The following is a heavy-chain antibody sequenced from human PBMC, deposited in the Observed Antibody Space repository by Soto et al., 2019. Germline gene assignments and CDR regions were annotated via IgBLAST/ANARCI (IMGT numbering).Heavy chain of an antibody. V-gene: IGHV4-4*02. D-gene: IGHD1-26*01. J-gene: IGHJ6*02. CDR2: IYHSGST. Sequence: QVQLQESGPGLVKPSGTLSLTCAVSGGSISSSNWWSWVRQPPGKGLEWIGEIYHSGSTNYNPSLKSRVTISVEKSKTQCSLKLRSVTAADTAVYYCARVSGSYYYGMDVWGQGTTVTVSS. CDR1: GGSISSSNW. CDR3: ARVSGSYYYGMDV.